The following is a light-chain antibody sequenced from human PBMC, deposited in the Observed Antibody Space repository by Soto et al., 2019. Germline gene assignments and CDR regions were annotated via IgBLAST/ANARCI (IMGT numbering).Light chain of an antibody. CDR2: GAS. V-gene: IGKV3-15*01. CDR1: QSVSSN. J-gene: IGKJ4*01. CDR3: QQYNNWPLT. Sequence: EVVMTQSPATLSVSLGDRATLSCRASQSVSSNLAWYQQKPGQAPRLLIYGASTRATGIPARFSGSGSGTEFTLTLSSLQSEDFAVSSCQQYNNWPLTFGGGTKVEIK.